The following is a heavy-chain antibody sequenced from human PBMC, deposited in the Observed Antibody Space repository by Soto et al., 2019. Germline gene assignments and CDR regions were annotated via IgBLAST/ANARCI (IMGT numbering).Heavy chain of an antibody. CDR3: ARIRPYYYGSGGAFDI. CDR1: GFTFSSYA. V-gene: IGHV3-64*01. D-gene: IGHD3-10*01. Sequence: EVQLVESGGGLVQPGGSLRLSCAASGFTFSSYAMHWVRQAPGKGLEYVSAISSNGGSTYYANSVKGRFTISRDNSKNTLYLQMGSLRAEDMAVYYCARIRPYYYGSGGAFDIWGQGTMVTVSS. CDR2: ISSNGGST. J-gene: IGHJ3*02.